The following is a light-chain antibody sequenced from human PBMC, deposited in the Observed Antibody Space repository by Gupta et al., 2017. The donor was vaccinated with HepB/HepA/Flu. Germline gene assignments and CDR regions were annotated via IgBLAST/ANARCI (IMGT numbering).Light chain of an antibody. Sequence: DIVLTQSPATLSFSPGERATLSCRASESVSGSYLAWYQQRPGQAPRLLIYGASSRATGIPDRFSGSGSGTDFTLTISGLEPEDFAVYYCQQYGSSRGLTFGGGTKVDIK. CDR3: QQYGSSRGLT. J-gene: IGKJ4*01. V-gene: IGKV3-20*01. CDR1: ESVSGSY. CDR2: GAS.